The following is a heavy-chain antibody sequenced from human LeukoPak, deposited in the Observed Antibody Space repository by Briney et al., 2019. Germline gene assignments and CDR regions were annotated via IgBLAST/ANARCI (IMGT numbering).Heavy chain of an antibody. CDR2: IYSGGST. D-gene: IGHD6-6*01. V-gene: IGHV3-66*02. CDR1: GFTFSSNY. J-gene: IGHJ4*02. CDR3: ARESGGSSLAFDY. Sequence: GGSLRLSCAASGFTFSSNYMSWVRQAPGKGVEGVSVIYSGGSTYYTDSVTGRFTISRDNSTNTLYLQMNSLRAEDTAVYYCARESGGSSLAFDYWGQGTLVTVSS.